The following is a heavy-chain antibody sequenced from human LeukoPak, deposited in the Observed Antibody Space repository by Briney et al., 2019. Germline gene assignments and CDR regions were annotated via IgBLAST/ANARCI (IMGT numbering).Heavy chain of an antibody. J-gene: IGHJ3*02. D-gene: IGHD3-22*01. CDR3: ARDRESQGYYYDSSGIDGGDAFDI. Sequence: GGSLRLSCAASGFTFSSYSMNWVRQAPGKGLEWVSSISSSSSYIYYADSVKGRFTISRDNAKNSLYLQMNSLRAEDTAAYYCARDRESQGYYYDSSGIDGGDAFDIWGQGTMVTVSS. V-gene: IGHV3-21*01. CDR2: ISSSSSYI. CDR1: GFTFSSYS.